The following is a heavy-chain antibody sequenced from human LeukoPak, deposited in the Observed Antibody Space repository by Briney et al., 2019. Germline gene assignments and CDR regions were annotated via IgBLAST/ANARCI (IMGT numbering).Heavy chain of an antibody. CDR1: GFTFSDYY. Sequence: PGGSLRLSCAASGFTFSDYYMSWIRQAPGKGLEWVSYISSSGSTIYYADSVKDRFTISRDNAKNSLYLQMNSLRAEDTAVYYCARRIYSSGWDDAFDIWGQGTMVTVSS. CDR2: ISSSGSTI. D-gene: IGHD6-19*01. CDR3: ARRIYSSGWDDAFDI. V-gene: IGHV3-11*01. J-gene: IGHJ3*02.